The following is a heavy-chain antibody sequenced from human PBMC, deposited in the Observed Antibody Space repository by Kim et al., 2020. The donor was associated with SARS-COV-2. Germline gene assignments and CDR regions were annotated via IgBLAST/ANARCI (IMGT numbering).Heavy chain of an antibody. CDR1: GFTVSNTY. CDR3: AREPSTYFDY. CDR2: IYGGGST. V-gene: IGHV3-66*01. Sequence: GGSLRLSCVVSGFTVSNTYMSWVRQAPGKGLEWVSIIYGGGSTYYADSAKGRFTISRDDSKNTVYLQMNSLRAEDTAVYFCAREPSTYFDYWGQGTLVT. J-gene: IGHJ4*02.